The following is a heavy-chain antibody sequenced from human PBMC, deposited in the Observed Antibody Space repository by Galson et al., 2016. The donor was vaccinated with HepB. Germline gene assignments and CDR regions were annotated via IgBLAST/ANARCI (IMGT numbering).Heavy chain of an antibody. CDR3: ARVVYAGYSILGYYFDS. D-gene: IGHD4-23*01. CDR1: GGSISGYY. J-gene: IGHJ4*02. CDR2: IYSSVST. V-gene: IGHV4-4*08. Sequence: SETLSLTCTVSGGSISGYYWSWIRQPPGKGLEWIAYIYSSVSTNYNPSPKSRVTISIDAYKNQFYLKLNSVTAADTAVYFCARVVYAGYSILGYYFDSWGQGTLVTVSS.